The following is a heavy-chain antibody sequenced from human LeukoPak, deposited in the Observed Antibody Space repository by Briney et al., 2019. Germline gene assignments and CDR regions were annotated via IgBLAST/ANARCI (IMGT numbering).Heavy chain of an antibody. CDR1: GXTFSSHG. J-gene: IGHJ4*02. D-gene: IGHD4-17*01. CDR3: AKSATTVTSNFEY. Sequence: GGSLRLSCAASGXTFSSHGMSWVRQAPGKGLEWVSGISGSGGGTFYADSVRGRFTISRDNSKNTVYLQMNSLRSEDTAVYYCAKSATTVTSNFEYWGQGTLVTVSS. CDR2: ISGSGGGT. V-gene: IGHV3-23*01.